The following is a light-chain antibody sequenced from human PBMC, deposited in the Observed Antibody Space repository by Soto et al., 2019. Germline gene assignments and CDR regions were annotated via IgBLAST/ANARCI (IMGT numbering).Light chain of an antibody. Sequence: DIVMTQSPDSLAVSLGERATFNCKSSQSVLSSSNNKNYLAWYQQKPGRPPKLLIYWASTRESGVPDRFSGSASGTDFTLTISSLQAEDVAVYYCQQYYSTPPTFGQGTKVEIK. V-gene: IGKV4-1*01. J-gene: IGKJ1*01. CDR1: QSVLSSSNNKNY. CDR2: WAS. CDR3: QQYYSTPPT.